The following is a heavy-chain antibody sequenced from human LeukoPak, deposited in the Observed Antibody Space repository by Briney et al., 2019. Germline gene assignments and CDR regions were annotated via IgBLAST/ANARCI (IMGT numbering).Heavy chain of an antibody. D-gene: IGHD1-26*01. CDR3: ASSNSGSYYSVDY. Sequence: SETLSLTCTVSGGSISSSSYYWGWIRQPPGKGLEWIGSIYYSGSTYYNPSLKSRVTISVDTSKNQFSLKLSSVTAADTAVYYCASSNSGSYYSVDYWGQGTLVTVSS. CDR2: IYYSGST. J-gene: IGHJ4*02. V-gene: IGHV4-39*07. CDR1: GGSISSSSYY.